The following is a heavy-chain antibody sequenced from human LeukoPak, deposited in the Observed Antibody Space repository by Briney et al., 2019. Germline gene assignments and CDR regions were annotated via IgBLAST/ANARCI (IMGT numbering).Heavy chain of an antibody. J-gene: IGHJ4*02. CDR1: GFTFSSYS. CDR2: INSSSSYI. V-gene: IGHV3-21*01. Sequence: GGSLRLSCAASGFTFSSYSMNWVRQAPGKGLEWVSSINSSSSYIYYADSVKGRFTISRDNAKNSLYLQMNSLRAEDTAVYYCARDFAGTTSYYFDYWGQGTLVTVSS. CDR3: ARDFAGTTSYYFDY. D-gene: IGHD1-1*01.